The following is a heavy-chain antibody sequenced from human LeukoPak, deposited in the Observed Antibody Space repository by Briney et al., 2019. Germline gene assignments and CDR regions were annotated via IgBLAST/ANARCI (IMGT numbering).Heavy chain of an antibody. CDR2: VDPEDGET. D-gene: IGHD2-2*01. CDR1: GYTFTYYY. V-gene: IGHV1-69-2*01. CDR3: PTSPSVVPALLDY. Sequence: ATVKISCKVSGYTFTYYYMHWVQQAPGKGLEWMGLVDPEDGETIYAEKFQGRVTITADTSTDTAYMELSSLRSKDTAVYYCPTSPSVVPALLDYWGQGTMVTVSS. J-gene: IGHJ4*02.